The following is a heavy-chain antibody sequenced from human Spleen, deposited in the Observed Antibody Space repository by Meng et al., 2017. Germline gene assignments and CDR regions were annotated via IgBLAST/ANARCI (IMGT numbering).Heavy chain of an antibody. CDR2: MNPNSGNT. CDR1: GYTFTSYE. CDR3: ATRGYYGDV. Sequence: ASAQVSCKASGYTFTSYEINGLRQATGQGLEWMGWMNPNSGNTDYAQKFQGRVTITRNTSISTAYMELSSLGSEGTAVYFCATRGYYGDVWGQGTTVTVSS. J-gene: IGHJ6*02. V-gene: IGHV1-8*03. D-gene: IGHD3-10*01.